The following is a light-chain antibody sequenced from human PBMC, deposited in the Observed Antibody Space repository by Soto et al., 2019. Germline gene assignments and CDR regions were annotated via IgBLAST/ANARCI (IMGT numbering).Light chain of an antibody. CDR2: AAS. CDR1: QYISNF. V-gene: IGKV1-39*01. J-gene: IGKJ1*01. CDR3: LQSYTVPWT. Sequence: DIQMTQSPSSLSASVGDRVTITCRASQYISNFVSWYQQRPGKAPKLLIFAASNLQSGVSSRFSGGGAGTDFTLTISSLQPEDFATFYCLQSYTVPWTFGQGTRVETK.